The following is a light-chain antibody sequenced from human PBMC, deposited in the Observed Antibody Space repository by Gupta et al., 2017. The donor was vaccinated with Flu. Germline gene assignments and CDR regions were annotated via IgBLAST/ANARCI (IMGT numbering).Light chain of an antibody. CDR2: GAS. CDR1: QHIKKF. V-gene: IGKV1-33*01. CDR3: LQYYILPYT. J-gene: IGKJ2*01. Sequence: GDRVTITCRESQHIKKFLKWLYQKPGQAPTLLVHGASNKLTGVPSRFSGLGSATDFNPTIAGLLPADVATYFCLQYYILPYTFGLGTKLE.